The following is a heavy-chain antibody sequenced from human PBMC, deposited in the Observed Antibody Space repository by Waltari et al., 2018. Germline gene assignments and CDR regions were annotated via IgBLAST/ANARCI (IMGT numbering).Heavy chain of an antibody. Sequence: EVQLLESGGGLVQPGGSLRLSCAASGFTFSSYAMSWVRQAPGKGLEWVSAISGSGGSTYYADSVKGRFTISRDNSKNTLYLQMNSLRAEDTAVYYCAKVAVYDFWSGYHPNFDYWGQGTLVTVSS. J-gene: IGHJ4*02. CDR3: AKVAVYDFWSGYHPNFDY. D-gene: IGHD3-3*01. CDR1: GFTFSSYA. CDR2: ISGSGGST. V-gene: IGHV3-23*01.